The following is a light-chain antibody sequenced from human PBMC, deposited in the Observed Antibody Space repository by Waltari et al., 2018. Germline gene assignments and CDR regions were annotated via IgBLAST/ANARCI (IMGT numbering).Light chain of an antibody. CDR3: MQATQFPRT. CDR1: QSLVDDNGNTY. CDR2: KSS. V-gene: IGKV2-24*01. J-gene: IGKJ1*01. Sequence: DIVMTQTPLSAPVTLGQPASISCRSSQSLVDDNGNTYLSWLQQRPGQPPKLLIYKSSKRLSGVPDRFSGSGAGTDFTLKISRVEAEDVGVYYCMQATQFPRTFGQGTKVEIK.